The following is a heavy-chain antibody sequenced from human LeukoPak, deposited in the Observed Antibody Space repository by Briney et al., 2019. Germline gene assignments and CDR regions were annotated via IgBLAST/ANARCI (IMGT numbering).Heavy chain of an antibody. CDR3: ATRPPGPSHYSGSGPHYYYGMDV. Sequence: GASVKVSCKASGGTFSSYAISWVRQAPGQRLEWMGGIIPIFGTANYAQKFQRRVTITADESTSTASMELSSLRSEDTAVYYCATRPPGPSHYSGSGPHYYYGMDVWGKGTTVTVSS. CDR2: IIPIFGTA. CDR1: GGTFSSYA. J-gene: IGHJ6*04. V-gene: IGHV1-69*13. D-gene: IGHD3-10*01.